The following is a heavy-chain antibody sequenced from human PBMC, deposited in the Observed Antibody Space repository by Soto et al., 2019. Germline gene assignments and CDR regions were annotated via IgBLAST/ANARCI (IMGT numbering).Heavy chain of an antibody. CDR3: ATSGNYYGSGSY. CDR2: INHSGST. J-gene: IGHJ4*02. CDR1: GGSFSGYY. Sequence: SETLSLTCAVYGGSFSGYYWSWIRQPPGKGLEWIGEINHSGSTNYNPSLKSRVTISVDTSKNQFSLKLSSVTAADTAVYYCATSGNYYGSGSYWGQGTLVTVSS. D-gene: IGHD3-10*01. V-gene: IGHV4-34*01.